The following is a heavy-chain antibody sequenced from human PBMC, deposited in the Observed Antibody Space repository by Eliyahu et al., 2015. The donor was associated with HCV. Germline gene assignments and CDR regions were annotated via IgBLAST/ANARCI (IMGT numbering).Heavy chain of an antibody. CDR1: GFXFSXYW. D-gene: IGHD2-2*01. CDR3: AREEVVPAGKRYYYGMDV. Sequence: EVQLVESGGGLVQPGGSLRLSCAASGFXFSXYWMSWVRQAPGKGLEWGANIKEDGNEKYYVGSAKGRFTISRDNAKNSVYLQMNSLRVEDTAVYYCAREEVVPAGKRYYYGMDVWGQGTTVSVSS. J-gene: IGHJ6*02. V-gene: IGHV3-7*01. CDR2: IKEDGNEK.